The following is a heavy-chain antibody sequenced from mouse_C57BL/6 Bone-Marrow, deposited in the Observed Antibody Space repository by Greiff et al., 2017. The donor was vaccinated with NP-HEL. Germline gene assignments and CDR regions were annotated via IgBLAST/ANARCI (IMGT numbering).Heavy chain of an antibody. CDR1: GYTFTSYW. V-gene: IGHV1-64*01. J-gene: IGHJ1*03. D-gene: IGHD2-4*01. Sequence: QVQLQQPGAELVKPGASVKLSCKASGYTFTSYWMHWVKQRPGQGLEWIGMIHPNSGSTNYNEKFKSKATLTVDKSSSTAYMQLSSLTSEDSAVYYCARNYDYDERYFDVWGTGTTVTVSS. CDR3: ARNYDYDERYFDV. CDR2: IHPNSGST.